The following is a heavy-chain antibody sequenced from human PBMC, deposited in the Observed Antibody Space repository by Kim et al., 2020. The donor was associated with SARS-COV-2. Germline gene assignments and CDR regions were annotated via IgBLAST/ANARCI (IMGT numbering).Heavy chain of an antibody. J-gene: IGHJ6*02. Sequence: ASVKVSCKASGYTFTSYGISWVRQAPGQGLEWMGWISAYNGNTNYAQKLQGRVTMTTDTSTSTAYMELRSLRSDDTAVYYCARDMITMIVAEYGMDVWGQGTTVTVSS. V-gene: IGHV1-18*01. D-gene: IGHD3-22*01. CDR3: ARDMITMIVAEYGMDV. CDR1: GYTFTSYG. CDR2: ISAYNGNT.